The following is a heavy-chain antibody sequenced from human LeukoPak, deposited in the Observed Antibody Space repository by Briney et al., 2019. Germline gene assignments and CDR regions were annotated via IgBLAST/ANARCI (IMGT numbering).Heavy chain of an antibody. CDR1: GYTFTGYY. Sequence: GASVKVSCKASGYTFTGYYMHWVRQAPGQGLEWMGWINPNSGGTNYAQKFQGRVTMTRDTSISTAYMELSRLRSDDTAVYYCARDNPITIFGVVNFALDIWGQGTMVTVSS. V-gene: IGHV1-2*02. CDR2: INPNSGGT. J-gene: IGHJ3*02. D-gene: IGHD3-3*01. CDR3: ARDNPITIFGVVNFALDI.